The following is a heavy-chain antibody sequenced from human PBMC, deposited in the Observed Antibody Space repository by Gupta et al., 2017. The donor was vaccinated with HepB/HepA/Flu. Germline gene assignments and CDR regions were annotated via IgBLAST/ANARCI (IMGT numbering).Heavy chain of an antibody. CDR1: GFTVSSNY. D-gene: IGHD2-2*01. V-gene: IGHV3-53*01. CDR3: ARGACSSTSCGFDY. CDR2: IYSGGST. Sequence: EVQLVESGGGLIQPGGSLRLSCAASGFTVSSNYMSWVRQAPGKGLEWVSVIYSGGSTYYADSVKGRFTISRDNSKNTLYLQMNSLRVEDTAVYYCARGACSSTSCGFDYWGQGTLVTVSS. J-gene: IGHJ4*02.